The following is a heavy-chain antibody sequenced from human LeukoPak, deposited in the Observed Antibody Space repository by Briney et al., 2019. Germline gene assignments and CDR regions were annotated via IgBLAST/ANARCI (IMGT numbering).Heavy chain of an antibody. V-gene: IGHV3-23*01. CDR3: AKTDYSTGPYDF. J-gene: IGHJ4*02. D-gene: IGHD4-11*01. CDR1: GFTFSTYA. Sequence: GGSLRLSCTASGFTFSTYAINWVRQAPGKGLEWVSAISGRGDTRFYADSVKGRFTISRDNSKNTLYLQMNSLRAEDTAVYFCAKTDYSTGPYDFWGQGMLVTVSS. CDR2: ISGRGDTR.